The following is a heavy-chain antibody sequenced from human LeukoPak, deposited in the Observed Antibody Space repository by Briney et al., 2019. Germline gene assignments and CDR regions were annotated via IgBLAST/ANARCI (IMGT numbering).Heavy chain of an antibody. J-gene: IGHJ4*02. CDR2: INHSGST. Sequence: PSETLSLTCAVYGGSFSGYYWSWIRQPPGKGLEWIGEINHSGSTNYNPSLKSRVTISVDTSKNQFSLKLSSVTAADTAVYYCARTRWLQGFDYWGQGTLVTVSS. D-gene: IGHD5-24*01. V-gene: IGHV4-34*01. CDR3: ARTRWLQGFDY. CDR1: GGSFSGYY.